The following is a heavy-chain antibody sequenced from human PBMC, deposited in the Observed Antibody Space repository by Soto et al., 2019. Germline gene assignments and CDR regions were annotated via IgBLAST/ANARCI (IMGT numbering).Heavy chain of an antibody. V-gene: IGHV3-48*01. CDR2: ISFSSGTI. D-gene: IGHD4-4*01. CDR3: VRGGSNYAS. CDR1: GFTFSTYS. J-gene: IGHJ5*02. Sequence: GGSLRLSCAASGFTFSTYSMNWVRQAPGKGLEWIAYISFSSGTIFYADSVKGRFTISRDNAKNSLYLQMDSLRGEDTAVYYCVRGGSNYASWGQGTLVTVSS.